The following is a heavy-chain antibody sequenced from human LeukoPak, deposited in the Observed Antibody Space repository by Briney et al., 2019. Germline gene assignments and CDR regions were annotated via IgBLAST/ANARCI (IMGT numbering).Heavy chain of an antibody. CDR2: IIPISGTA. CDR3: ARDSSDIVLMDV. V-gene: IGHV1-69*05. J-gene: IGHJ6*04. Sequence: SVKVSCKASGGTFSSYAISWVRQAPGQGLEWMGGIIPISGTANYAQKFQGRVTITTDESTSTAYMELSSLRSEDTAVYYCARDSSDIVLMDVWGKGTTVTVSS. CDR1: GGTFSSYA. D-gene: IGHD2-8*01.